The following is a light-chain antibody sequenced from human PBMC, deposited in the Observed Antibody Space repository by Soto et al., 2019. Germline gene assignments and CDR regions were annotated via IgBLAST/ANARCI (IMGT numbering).Light chain of an antibody. Sequence: EIVMTQSPATLSVSPGERATLSCRASQGISSNLAWYQQKPGQAPRLLIYGTSTRATGIPARFSGSGSGTEFTLTISRLQSEDFAVYSCQQYKNWPLTFGGGTKVEIK. CDR2: GTS. J-gene: IGKJ4*01. CDR1: QGISSN. V-gene: IGKV3-15*01. CDR3: QQYKNWPLT.